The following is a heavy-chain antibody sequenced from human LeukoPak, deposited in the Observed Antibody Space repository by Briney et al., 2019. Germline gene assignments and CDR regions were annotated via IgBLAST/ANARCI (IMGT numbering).Heavy chain of an antibody. CDR1: GFTFSSYG. CDR2: ISWNSGSI. Sequence: GGSLRLSCAASGFTFSSYGMSWVRQAPGKGLEWVSGISWNSGSIGYADSVKGRFTISRDNAKNSLYLQMNSLRAEDMALYYCAKDNGDTAMVSGAFDIWGQGTMVTVSS. V-gene: IGHV3-9*03. D-gene: IGHD5-18*01. CDR3: AKDNGDTAMVSGAFDI. J-gene: IGHJ3*02.